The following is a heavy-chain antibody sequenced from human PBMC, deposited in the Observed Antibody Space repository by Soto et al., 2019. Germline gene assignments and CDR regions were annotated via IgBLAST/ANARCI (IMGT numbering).Heavy chain of an antibody. J-gene: IGHJ4*02. CDR1: GFTFSDYA. D-gene: IGHD6-19*01. V-gene: IGHV3-30*03. CDR2: VSHDGRNT. CDR3: ARGGRQWLVTSDFNF. Sequence: VQLVESGGGVVQPGRSLRLSCAASGFTFSDYAMHWVRQAPGKGLEWVAVVSHDGRNTHYADSVKGRFTISSDSSKNTVCLEMTSLRAADTAVYYCARGGRQWLVTSDFNFWGQGARVTVSS.